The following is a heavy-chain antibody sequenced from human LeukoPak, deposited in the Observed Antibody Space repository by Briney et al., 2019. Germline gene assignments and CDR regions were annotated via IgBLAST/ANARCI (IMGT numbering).Heavy chain of an antibody. CDR1: GSGFSDQY. CDR3: TRGYSGRSVYAFDI. Sequence: GGSLRLSCVASGSGFSDQYMDWVRQAPGKGLQWVGRIGNKASRYTTEYAGSVEGRFSISRDDSENSLYLQMNSLKTEDTALYYCTRGYSGRSVYAFDIWGQGTMVTASS. CDR2: IGNKASRYTT. D-gene: IGHD1-26*01. J-gene: IGHJ3*02. V-gene: IGHV3-72*01.